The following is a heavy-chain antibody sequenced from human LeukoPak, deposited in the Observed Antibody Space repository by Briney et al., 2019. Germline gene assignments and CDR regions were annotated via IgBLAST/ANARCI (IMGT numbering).Heavy chain of an antibody. CDR1: GFTVSTNY. J-gene: IGHJ2*01. CDR3: ARVGDHFHWYLDL. D-gene: IGHD3-3*02. Sequence: GGSLRLSCAASGFTVSTNYMNWVRQAPGKGLEWVSILYSGSSTYYADSVEGRFTISRDSSKNTLFLQMNDLRAEETAVYYCARVGDHFHWYLDLWGRGTLVTVSS. V-gene: IGHV3-53*01. CDR2: LYSGSST.